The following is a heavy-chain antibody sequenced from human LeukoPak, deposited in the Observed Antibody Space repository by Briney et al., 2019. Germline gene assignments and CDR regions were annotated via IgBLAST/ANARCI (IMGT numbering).Heavy chain of an antibody. D-gene: IGHD5-18*01. CDR1: GFSLSDYY. V-gene: IGHV3-11*01. J-gene: IGHJ3*02. CDR2: IPAAGNTI. CDR3: ARDLGYNYGLDAFNI. Sequence: GGSRRLSCAASGFSLSDYYMTWIRQAPGKGLEWVSYIPAAGNTIFYADSVKGRITMSRDNTKQTLHLQMTDLRHDDTAMYYCARDLGYNYGLDAFNIWGQGTMVTVCS.